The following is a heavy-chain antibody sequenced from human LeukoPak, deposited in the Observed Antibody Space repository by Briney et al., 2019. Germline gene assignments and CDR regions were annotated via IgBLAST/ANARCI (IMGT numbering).Heavy chain of an antibody. CDR3: AKDPSLRVTLPV. J-gene: IGHJ4*02. CDR1: GFTFTNYG. D-gene: IGHD2-21*02. CDR2: ISYNGREK. V-gene: IGHV3-30*18. Sequence: GRSLRLSCAASGFTFTNYGFHWVRQTPXXXXXWXSMISYNGREKFYADSVRGRFTISRDNSRNTLYLQMSSLRAEDTAVYYCAKDPSLRVTLPVWGQGTLVTVSS.